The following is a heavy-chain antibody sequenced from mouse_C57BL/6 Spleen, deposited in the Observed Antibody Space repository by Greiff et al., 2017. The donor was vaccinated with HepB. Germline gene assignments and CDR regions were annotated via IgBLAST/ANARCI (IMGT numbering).Heavy chain of an antibody. CDR1: GYTFTSYW. CDR3: ARTGPYGNPGFDY. CDR2: IDPSSGGT. V-gene: IGHV1-72*01. J-gene: IGHJ2*01. D-gene: IGHD2-1*01. Sequence: QVQLQQPGAELVKPGASVKLSCTASGYTFTSYWMHWVKQRPGRGLEWIGRIDPSSGGTKYNEKFKSKATLTVDKPSSTAYMQLSSLTSEDSAVYYCARTGPYGNPGFDYWGQGTTLTVSS.